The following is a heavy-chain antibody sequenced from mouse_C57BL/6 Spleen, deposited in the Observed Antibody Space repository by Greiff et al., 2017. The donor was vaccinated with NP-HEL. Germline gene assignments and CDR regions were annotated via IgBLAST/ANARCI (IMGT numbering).Heavy chain of an antibody. CDR3: APFYYDYDGFAY. CDR1: GFSLTSYG. J-gene: IGHJ3*01. Sequence: VKLQESGPGLVQPSQSLSITCTVSGFSLTSYGVHWVRQSPGKGLEWLGEIWRGGSTDYNAAFMSILSITKDNSKSQVFFKMNSLQADDTAIYYCAPFYYDYDGFAYWGQGTLVTVSA. V-gene: IGHV2-5*01. CDR2: IWRGGST. D-gene: IGHD2-4*01.